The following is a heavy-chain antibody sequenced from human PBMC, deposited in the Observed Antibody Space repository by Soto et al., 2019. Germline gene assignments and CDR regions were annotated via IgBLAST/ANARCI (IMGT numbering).Heavy chain of an antibody. J-gene: IGHJ6*02. CDR1: GFNFSSYC. CDR3: AKDLVFTSPPQYGMDV. V-gene: IGHV3-30*18. D-gene: IGHD3-16*01. Sequence: GGSLILSCAASGFNFSSYCMHWVRQDPGKGLEWVAVISYDGSNKYYADSVKGRFTISRDNSKNTLYLQMNSLRAEDTAVYYCAKDLVFTSPPQYGMDVWGQGTTVTVSS. CDR2: ISYDGSNK.